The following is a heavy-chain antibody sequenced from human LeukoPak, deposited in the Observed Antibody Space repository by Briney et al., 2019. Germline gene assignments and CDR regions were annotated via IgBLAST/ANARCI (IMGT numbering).Heavy chain of an antibody. J-gene: IGHJ3*01. CDR2: IYYSGST. CDR1: GGSISSGAYY. V-gene: IGHV4-31*03. CDR3: ATSSGYILTV. Sequence: SETLSLTCTVSGGSISSGAYYWSWIRQHPGKGLEWIGYIYYSGSTYYNPSLKSRVTISVDTSKNQFSLKLSSVTAADTAVYYCATSSGYILTVWGQGTMVTVSS. D-gene: IGHD3-22*01.